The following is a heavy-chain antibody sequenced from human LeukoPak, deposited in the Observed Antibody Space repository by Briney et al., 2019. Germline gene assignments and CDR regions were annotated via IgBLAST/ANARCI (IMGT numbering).Heavy chain of an antibody. Sequence: PGGFLRLSCAASGYTFSSYAMTWVRQAPGKGLKWVSLISGNGGSTYYADSVKGRFTISRDNSKNTLYLQMNSLRAEDTAVYYCAKDTYYDILTGRDYFDYWGQGTLVTVSS. V-gene: IGHV3-23*01. D-gene: IGHD3-9*01. CDR1: GYTFSSYA. J-gene: IGHJ4*02. CDR2: ISGNGGST. CDR3: AKDTYYDILTGRDYFDY.